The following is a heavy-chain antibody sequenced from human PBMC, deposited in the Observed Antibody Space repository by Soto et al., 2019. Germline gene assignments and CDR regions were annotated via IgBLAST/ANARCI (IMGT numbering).Heavy chain of an antibody. J-gene: IGHJ4*02. CDR3: TRDIGGKGAY. CDR1: GFTFSSYW. Sequence: VGSLRLSGAASGFTFSSYWMHWVRQVPGKGLLWVSRIDEYGSTINYADSVKGRFTISRDNARSTLYLEMNSLRAEDTALYYCTRDIGGKGAYWGPGTLVTVSS. V-gene: IGHV3-74*01. CDR2: IDEYGSTI. D-gene: IGHD3-10*01.